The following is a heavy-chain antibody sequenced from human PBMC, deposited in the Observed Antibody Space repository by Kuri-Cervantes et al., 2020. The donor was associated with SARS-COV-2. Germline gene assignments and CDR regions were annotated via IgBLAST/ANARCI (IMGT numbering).Heavy chain of an antibody. V-gene: IGHV3-30*02. CDR1: GFTFSSYG. J-gene: IGHJ4*02. CDR3: ARDLRLGKSLDY. Sequence: GESLKISCAASGFTFSSYGMHWVRQASGKGLEWVAFIRYDGSNKYYADSVKGRFTISRDNAKNSLYLQMSSLRAEDTAVYYCARDLRLGKSLDYWGQGTLVTVSS. D-gene: IGHD7-27*01. CDR2: IRYDGSNK.